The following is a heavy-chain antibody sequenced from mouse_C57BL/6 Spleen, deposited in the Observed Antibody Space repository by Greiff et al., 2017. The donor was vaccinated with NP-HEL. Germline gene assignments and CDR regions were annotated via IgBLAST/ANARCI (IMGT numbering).Heavy chain of an antibody. D-gene: IGHD2-3*01. CDR3: TRFDGYRYYYAMDY. Sequence: QVQLKQSGAELVRPGASVTLSCKASGYTFTDYEMHWVKQTPVHGLEWIGAIDPETGGTAYNQKFKGKAILTADKSSSTAYMELRSLTSEDSAVYYCTRFDGYRYYYAMDYWGQGTSVTVSS. CDR1: GYTFTDYE. CDR2: IDPETGGT. J-gene: IGHJ4*01. V-gene: IGHV1-15*01.